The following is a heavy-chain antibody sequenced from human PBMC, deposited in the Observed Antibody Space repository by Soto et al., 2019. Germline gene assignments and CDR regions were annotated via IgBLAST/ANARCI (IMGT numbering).Heavy chain of an antibody. J-gene: IGHJ4*02. D-gene: IGHD3-9*01. CDR2: ISGSGGST. V-gene: IGHV3-23*01. CDR3: ESMGLSSAVSFDSF. CDR1: GLTFSSYA. Sequence: GGSLRLSCAASGLTFSSYAMSWVRQAPGKGLEWVSAISGSGGSTYYADSVKGRFTISRDNSKNTLYLQMNSLRAEDTAVYYCESMGLSSAVSFDSFWGQGYMVTVYS.